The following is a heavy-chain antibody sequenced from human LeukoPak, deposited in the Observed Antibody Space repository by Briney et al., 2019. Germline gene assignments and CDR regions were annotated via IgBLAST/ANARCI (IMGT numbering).Heavy chain of an antibody. Sequence: EPSETLSLTCTVSGGSISSGSYYWSWIRQPAGKGLEWIGRIYTSGSTNYNPSLKSPVTISVDTFKNQFSLKLSSVTAADTAVYYCARADFWSGYLDYWGQGTLVTVSS. CDR2: IYTSGST. V-gene: IGHV4-61*02. CDR3: ARADFWSGYLDY. J-gene: IGHJ4*02. CDR1: GGSISSGSYY. D-gene: IGHD3-3*01.